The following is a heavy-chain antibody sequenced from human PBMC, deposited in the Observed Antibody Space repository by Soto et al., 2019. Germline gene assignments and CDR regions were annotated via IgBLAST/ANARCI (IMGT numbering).Heavy chain of an antibody. CDR1: GFTFSSYW. J-gene: IGHJ6*02. V-gene: IGHV3-21*01. CDR2: ISSSSSYI. D-gene: IGHD6-13*01. Sequence: PGGSLRLSCAASGFTFSSYWMHWVRQAPGKGLEWVSSISSSSSYIYYADSVKGRFTISRDNAKNSLYLQMNSLRAEDTAVYYCASDYSSSWYISYYYYGMDVWGQGTTVTVSS. CDR3: ASDYSSSWYISYYYYGMDV.